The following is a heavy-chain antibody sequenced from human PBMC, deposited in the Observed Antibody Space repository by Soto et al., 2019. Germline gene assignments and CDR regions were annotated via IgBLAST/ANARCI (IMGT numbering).Heavy chain of an antibody. CDR2: ISYDGSNK. D-gene: IGHD4-4*01. CDR1: GFTFSSHA. CDR3: ARVLEGATYTPHY. Sequence: QVQLVESGGGVVQPGRSLRLSCAASGFTFSSHAMHWVRQAPGKGLEWVAVISYDGSNKYYADSVKGRFTISRDNSKNTLYLQMNSLRAEDTAVYYCARVLEGATYTPHYWGQGTLVTVSS. V-gene: IGHV3-30-3*01. J-gene: IGHJ4*02.